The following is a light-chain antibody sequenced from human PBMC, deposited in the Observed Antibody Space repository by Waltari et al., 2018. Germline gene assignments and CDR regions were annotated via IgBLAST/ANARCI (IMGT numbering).Light chain of an antibody. CDR2: GDD. Sequence: NFMLAQPHSVSESPVKTVTVSCTRSSSSIASHYVQSHQQRPGSAPTTVIYGDDQRPSGVPDRFSGSIDSSSNSASLSISGLKTEDEADYYCQSYDSNNPWVFGGGTKLTVL. J-gene: IGLJ3*02. V-gene: IGLV6-57*03. CDR3: QSYDSNNPWV. CDR1: SSSIASHY.